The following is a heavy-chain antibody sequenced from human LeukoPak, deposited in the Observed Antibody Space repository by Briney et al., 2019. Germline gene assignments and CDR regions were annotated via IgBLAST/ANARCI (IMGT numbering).Heavy chain of an antibody. V-gene: IGHV3-23*01. D-gene: IGHD6-19*01. CDR2: ISGDAVSK. Sequence: GGSLRLSCRGSGFTFSSYDMSWVRQDPGKGLEWVSSISGDAVSKYYAESVRGRFTISRDNSKDTLYLQMNSLRAEDTALYFCTKDRHSSGWPNWFDPWGQGSLVIVSS. CDR3: TKDRHSSGWPNWFDP. CDR1: GFTFSSYD. J-gene: IGHJ5*02.